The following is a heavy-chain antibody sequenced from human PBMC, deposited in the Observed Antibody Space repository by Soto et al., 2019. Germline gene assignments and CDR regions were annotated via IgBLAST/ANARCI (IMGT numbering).Heavy chain of an antibody. D-gene: IGHD4-17*01. CDR3: TRDTYGGGI. CDR1: GGSISGFY. V-gene: IGHV4-59*01. Sequence: SETLSLTCTVSGGSISGFYWSWIRQPPGKGLEWIGYIYYSGSTNYNPSLQSRVTISVDTSNNQFSLRLSSVTAADTAVYYCTRDTYGGGIWGQGTMGTVSS. CDR2: IYYSGST. J-gene: IGHJ3*02.